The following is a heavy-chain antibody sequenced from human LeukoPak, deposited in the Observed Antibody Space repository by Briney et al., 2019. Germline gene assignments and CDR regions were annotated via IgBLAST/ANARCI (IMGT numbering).Heavy chain of an antibody. CDR2: VNPNSGGT. Sequence: ASVKVSCKTSGYTFTGYYMHWVRPAPGQGRAWMGWVNPNSGGTNYAQKFQGRVTMTRDTSISTAYMELSRLRSDDTAVYYCARSNTRFCSSTNCPFDYWGQGTLVTVSS. D-gene: IGHD2-2*01. CDR1: GYTFTGYY. J-gene: IGHJ4*02. V-gene: IGHV1-2*02. CDR3: ARSNTRFCSSTNCPFDY.